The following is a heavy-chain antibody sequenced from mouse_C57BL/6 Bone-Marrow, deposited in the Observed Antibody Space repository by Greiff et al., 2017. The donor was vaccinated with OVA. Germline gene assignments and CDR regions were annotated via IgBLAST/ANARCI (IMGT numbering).Heavy chain of an antibody. CDR2: ISSGGSYT. J-gene: IGHJ4*01. V-gene: IGHV5-6*01. Sequence: EVKLMESGGDLVKPGGSLKLSCAASGFTFSSYGMSWVRQTPDKRLEWVATISSGGSYTYYPDSVKGRFTISRYNAKNTLYLQMSSLKSEDTAMYYCARHFFYYYMDYWGQGTSVTVSS. CDR1: GFTFSSYG. D-gene: IGHD1-1*01. CDR3: ARHFFYYYMDY.